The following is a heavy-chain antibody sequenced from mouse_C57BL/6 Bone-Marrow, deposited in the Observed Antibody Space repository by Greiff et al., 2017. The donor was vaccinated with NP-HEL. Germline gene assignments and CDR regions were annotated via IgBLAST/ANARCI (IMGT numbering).Heavy chain of an antibody. Sequence: VQLQQPGAELVKPGASVKLSCKASGYTFTSYWMQWVKQRPGQGLEWIGEIDPSDSYTNYNQKFKGKATLTVDTSSSTAYMQLSSLTSEDSAVYYCARRNPYYSWFAYWGQGTLVTVSA. J-gene: IGHJ3*01. CDR1: GYTFTSYW. CDR3: ARRNPYYSWFAY. V-gene: IGHV1-50*01. CDR2: IDPSDSYT. D-gene: IGHD1-1*01.